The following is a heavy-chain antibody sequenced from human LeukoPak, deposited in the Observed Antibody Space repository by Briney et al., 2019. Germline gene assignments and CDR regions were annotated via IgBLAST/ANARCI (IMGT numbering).Heavy chain of an antibody. CDR2: ISSSSSYI. CDR3: ARGRVPSRSLFDP. CDR1: GFTFSSYS. J-gene: IGHJ5*02. D-gene: IGHD3-16*02. V-gene: IGHV3-21*01. Sequence: PGGSLRLSCAASGFTFSSYSMNWVRQAPGKGLEWVSSISSSSSYIYYADSVKGRFTISRDNAKNSLYLQMNSLRAEDTAVYYCARGRVPSRSLFDPWGQGTLVTVSS.